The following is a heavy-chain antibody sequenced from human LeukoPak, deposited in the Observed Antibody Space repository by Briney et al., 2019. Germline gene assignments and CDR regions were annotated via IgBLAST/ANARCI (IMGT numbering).Heavy chain of an antibody. V-gene: IGHV4-34*12. CDR1: GGSFSGYY. Sequence: SETLSLTCAVYGGSFSGYYWSWIRQPPGKGLEWIGEIIHSGSTNYNPSLKSRVTISLDTSKNQFSLKLNSVTAADTAVYYCARHGLVAARHAFDIWGQGTMVTVSS. D-gene: IGHD6-6*01. J-gene: IGHJ3*02. CDR2: IIHSGST. CDR3: ARHGLVAARHAFDI.